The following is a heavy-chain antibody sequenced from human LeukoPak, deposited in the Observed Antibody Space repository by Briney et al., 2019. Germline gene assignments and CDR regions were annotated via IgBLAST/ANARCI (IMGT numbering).Heavy chain of an antibody. CDR2: INHSGST. J-gene: IGHJ4*02. D-gene: IGHD2-15*01. V-gene: IGHV4-34*01. CDR1: GGSFSGYY. Sequence: SGTLSLTCAVYGGSFSGYYWSWIRQAPGKGLEWIGEINHSGSTNYNPSLKSRVTISVDTSKNQFPLKLSSVTAADTAVYYCARGLGYCSGGSCYLRYFDYWGQGTLVTVSS. CDR3: ARGLGYCSGGSCYLRYFDY.